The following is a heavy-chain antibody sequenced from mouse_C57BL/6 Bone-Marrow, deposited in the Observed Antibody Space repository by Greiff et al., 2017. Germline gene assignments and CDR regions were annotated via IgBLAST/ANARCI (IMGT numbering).Heavy chain of an antibody. Sequence: QVQLKQSGAELAKPGASVKLSCKASGYTFTSYWMHWVKQRPGQGLEWIGYINPSSGYTKYNQKFKDKATLTADKSSSTAYMQLGSLTSEDSAVYYCARSFTTGPATGYFDVWGTGTTVTVSS. J-gene: IGHJ1*03. CDR1: GYTFTSYW. V-gene: IGHV1-7*01. D-gene: IGHD1-1*01. CDR2: INPSSGYT. CDR3: ARSFTTGPATGYFDV.